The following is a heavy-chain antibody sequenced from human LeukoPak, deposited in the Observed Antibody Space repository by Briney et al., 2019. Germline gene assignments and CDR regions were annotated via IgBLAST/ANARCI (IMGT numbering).Heavy chain of an antibody. J-gene: IGHJ4*02. CDR1: GYTFTSYG. Sequence: GESLKISCKASGYTFTSYGISWVRQAPGQGLEWMGWISAYNGNTNYAQKLQGRVTMTTDTSTSTAYMELRSLRSDDTAVYYCARVWFGELLYQAFPDYWGQGTLVTVSS. CDR3: ARVWFGELLYQAFPDY. CDR2: ISAYNGNT. V-gene: IGHV1-18*01. D-gene: IGHD3-10*01.